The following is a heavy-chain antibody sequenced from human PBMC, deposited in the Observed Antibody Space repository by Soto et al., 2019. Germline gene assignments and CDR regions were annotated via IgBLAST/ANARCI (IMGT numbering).Heavy chain of an antibody. J-gene: IGHJ4*02. CDR1: GGSLSNIT. CDR2: VNPLLGTA. CDR3: ARLPLDS. V-gene: IGHV1-69*08. Sequence: QVQLVQSGAEVKKPGSSVRVSCKISGGSLSNITVSWVRQAPGLGLDWMGRVNPLLGTANYAQKFQGRVTLSADRSTNTAYMDMTSLTSDDTAMYYCARLPLDSWGQGTLVTVSS.